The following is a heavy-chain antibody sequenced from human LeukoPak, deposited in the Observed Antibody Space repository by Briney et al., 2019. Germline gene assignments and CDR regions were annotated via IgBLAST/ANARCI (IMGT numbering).Heavy chain of an antibody. J-gene: IGHJ4*02. CDR1: GFTVSSKY. D-gene: IGHD3-10*01. CDR3: AGRGLAYFDY. Sequence: GGSLRLSCIVSGFTVSSKYMTWVRQAPGKGLEWVSAIYSGGSTYYADSVKGRFTISRDNAKNTVYLQMNSLRAEDTAMYYCAGRGLAYFDYWGQGTLVTISS. CDR2: IYSGGST. V-gene: IGHV3-53*01.